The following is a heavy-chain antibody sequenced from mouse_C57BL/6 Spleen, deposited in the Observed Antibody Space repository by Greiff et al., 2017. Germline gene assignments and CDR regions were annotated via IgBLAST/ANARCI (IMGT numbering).Heavy chain of an antibody. Sequence: VQLQQSVAELVRPGASVKLSCTASGFNIKNTYMHWVKQRPEQGLEWIGRINPANGNTKYAQKFQGKATLTADTSSTTAYLHLSSLTSEDTAIYCCAREYYDENYFDDWGQGTTLTVSS. CDR1: GFNIKNTY. J-gene: IGHJ2*01. D-gene: IGHD2-4*01. CDR2: INPANGNT. CDR3: AREYYDENYFDD. V-gene: IGHV14-3*01.